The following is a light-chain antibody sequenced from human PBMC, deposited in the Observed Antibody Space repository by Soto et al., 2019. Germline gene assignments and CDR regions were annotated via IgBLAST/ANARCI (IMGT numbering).Light chain of an antibody. CDR2: ANI. Sequence: QSVLTQSPSVSGAPGQMVTISCSRSSSNIGAGYDVHWYQQLPGTAPKLLIFANINRPSGVPDRFSGSKSGASASLAITGLRAEDEADYYCQSYDSSLSGYVFGTGTKVTVL. J-gene: IGLJ1*01. V-gene: IGLV1-40*01. CDR3: QSYDSSLSGYV. CDR1: SSNIGAGYD.